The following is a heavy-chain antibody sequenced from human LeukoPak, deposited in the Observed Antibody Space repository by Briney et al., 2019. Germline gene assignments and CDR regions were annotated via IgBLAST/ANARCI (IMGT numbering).Heavy chain of an antibody. D-gene: IGHD3-16*02. CDR3: ASLYYDYVWGSYRYEDAFDI. J-gene: IGHJ3*02. V-gene: IGHV1-46*01. CDR2: INPSGGST. CDR1: GYTFTSYY. Sequence: ASVKLSCKASGYTFTSYYMHWVRQAPGHGLEWMGIINPSGGSTSYAQKFQGRVTMTRDTSTSTVYMERSSLRSEDTAVYYCASLYYDYVWGSYRYEDAFDIWGQGTMVTVSS.